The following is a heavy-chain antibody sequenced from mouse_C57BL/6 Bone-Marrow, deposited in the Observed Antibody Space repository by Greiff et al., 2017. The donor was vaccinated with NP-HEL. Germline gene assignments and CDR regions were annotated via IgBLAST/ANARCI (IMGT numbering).Heavy chain of an antibody. CDR2: IDPSDSYT. Sequence: QVQLQQPGAELVRPGTSVKLSCKASGYTFTSYWMHWVKQRPGQGLEWIGVIDPSDSYTNYNQKFKGKATLTVDTSSSTAYMQLSSLTSEDSAVYYCARRITTVVADYWGQGTTLTVSS. CDR3: ARRITTVVADY. CDR1: GYTFTSYW. V-gene: IGHV1-59*01. D-gene: IGHD1-1*01. J-gene: IGHJ2*01.